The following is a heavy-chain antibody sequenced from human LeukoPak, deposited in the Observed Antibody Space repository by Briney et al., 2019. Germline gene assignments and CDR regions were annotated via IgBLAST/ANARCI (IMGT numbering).Heavy chain of an antibody. J-gene: IGHJ4*02. CDR2: IYNSGSA. CDR1: SDSISRGDYY. D-gene: IGHD4-17*01. Sequence: SQTLSLTCTVSSDSISRGDYYWTWIRQSPGKGLEWIGYIYNSGSAYYSPSLRSRLTISVDTSKNQFSLQLNSVTAADTAVYFCARGVYGNYVLDSWGQGTLVIVSS. CDR3: ARGVYGNYVLDS. V-gene: IGHV4-30-4*08.